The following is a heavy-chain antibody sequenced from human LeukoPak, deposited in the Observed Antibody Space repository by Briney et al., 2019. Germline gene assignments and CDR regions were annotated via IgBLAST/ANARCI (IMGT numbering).Heavy chain of an antibody. CDR3: ARDRIQWLQGASHI. Sequence: KPSETLSLTCTVSGDSVTNYYWSWLRQPPGNGLEYLGYVYHTGSANYNPSLLDRLTISIDTSKNQFSLKLRSVTAADTAVYYCARDRIQWLQGASHIWGQGTMVTVSS. CDR2: VYHTGSA. CDR1: GDSVTNYY. D-gene: IGHD6-19*01. J-gene: IGHJ3*02. V-gene: IGHV4-59*02.